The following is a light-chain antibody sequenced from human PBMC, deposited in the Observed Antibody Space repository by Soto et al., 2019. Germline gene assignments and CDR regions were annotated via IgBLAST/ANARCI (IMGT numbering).Light chain of an antibody. CDR1: QDIRTF. CDR2: YAS. CDR3: QQSYTAPYT. Sequence: QRTQSPPSLSPSVGDKVTIICRTGQDIRTFLNWYRQKPGKAPELLMYYASTLQSGVSSRLNGSGSGTDFTLTLTSLQPEDSATYYCQQSYTAPYTFGQGTKL. J-gene: IGKJ2*01. V-gene: IGKV1-39*01.